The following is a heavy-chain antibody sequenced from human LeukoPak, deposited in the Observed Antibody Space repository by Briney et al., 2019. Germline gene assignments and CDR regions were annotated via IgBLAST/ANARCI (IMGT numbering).Heavy chain of an antibody. J-gene: IGHJ4*02. Sequence: SETLSLTCTVSGDAIGTNTYYWTWLRQPPGKGREWMASIYHSGTSYYNPSLTRRATISGDRSKNPFSLKLTPVSAADTAVYYCARQRTLYCSSTSCYSFDYWGQGTLVTVSS. D-gene: IGHD2-2*01. CDR1: GDAIGTNTYY. CDR2: IYHSGTS. CDR3: ARQRTLYCSSTSCYSFDY. V-gene: IGHV4-39*01.